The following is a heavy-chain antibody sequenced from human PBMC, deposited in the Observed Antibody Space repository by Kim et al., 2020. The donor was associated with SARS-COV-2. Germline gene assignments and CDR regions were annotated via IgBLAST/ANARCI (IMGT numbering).Heavy chain of an antibody. CDR2: IYYSGST. CDR3: ARENSGSYGYSYYYYGMDV. V-gene: IGHV4-59*01. Sequence: SETLSLTCTVSGGSISSYYWSWIRQPPGKGLEWIGYIYYSGSTNYKPSLKSRVTISVDTSKNQFSLKLSSVTAADTAVYYCARENSGSYGYSYYYYGMDVWGQGTTVTVSS. J-gene: IGHJ6*02. CDR1: GGSISSYY. D-gene: IGHD1-26*01.